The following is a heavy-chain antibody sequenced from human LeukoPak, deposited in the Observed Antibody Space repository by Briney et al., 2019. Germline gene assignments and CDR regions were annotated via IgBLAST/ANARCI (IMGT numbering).Heavy chain of an antibody. D-gene: IGHD3-3*01. CDR1: GGSISSYY. Sequence: SETLSLTCTVSGGSISSYYWSWIRQPPGKGLEWIGYIYTSGSTNYNPSLKSRVTISVDTSKNQFSLKLSSVTAAAAAVYYCASYDFWSDYFFDYCGQGTLVTVSS. J-gene: IGHJ4*02. CDR2: IYTSGST. V-gene: IGHV4-4*09. CDR3: ASYDFWSDYFFDY.